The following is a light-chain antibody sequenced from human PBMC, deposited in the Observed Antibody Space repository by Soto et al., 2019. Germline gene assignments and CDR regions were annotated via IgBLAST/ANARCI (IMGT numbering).Light chain of an antibody. V-gene: IGLV2-23*01. J-gene: IGLJ2*01. CDR1: SSDVGSYNL. CDR3: CSYAGSSDVV. CDR2: EGS. Sequence: QSVLTQPASVSGSPGQSITISCTGTSSDVGSYNLVSWYQQHPGKAPKLMIYEGSKRPSGVSNHFSGSKSGNTASLTISGLQAEDEADYYCCSYAGSSDVVLGGCTQLTAL.